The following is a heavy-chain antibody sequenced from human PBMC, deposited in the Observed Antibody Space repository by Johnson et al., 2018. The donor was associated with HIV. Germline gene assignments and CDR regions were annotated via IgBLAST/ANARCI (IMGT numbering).Heavy chain of an antibody. CDR2: ISYDGSNK. CDR1: GFTVSSNY. CDR3: AKAGGPYYDFWSGYHGADAFDI. V-gene: IGHV3-30*18. J-gene: IGHJ3*02. D-gene: IGHD3-3*01. Sequence: QVQLVESGGGLVQPGGSLRLSCAASGFTVSSNYMSWVRQAPGKGLEWVAVISYDGSNKYYADSVKGRFTISRDNSKNTLYLQMNSLRAEDTAVHYCAKAGGPYYDFWSGYHGADAFDIWGQGTMVTVSS.